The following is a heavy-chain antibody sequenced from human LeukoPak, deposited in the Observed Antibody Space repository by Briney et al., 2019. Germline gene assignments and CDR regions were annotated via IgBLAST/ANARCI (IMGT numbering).Heavy chain of an antibody. J-gene: IGHJ5*02. D-gene: IGHD2-2*01. Sequence: AGGSLRLSCAASGFTFDDYGMSWVRQAPGKGLEWVSGINWNGGSTGYADSVKGRFTISRDNAKNSLYLQMNSLRAEDTAVYYCARGPQYCSSTSCYPNWFDPWGQGTLVTVSS. V-gene: IGHV3-20*04. CDR2: INWNGGST. CDR1: GFTFDDYG. CDR3: ARGPQYCSSTSCYPNWFDP.